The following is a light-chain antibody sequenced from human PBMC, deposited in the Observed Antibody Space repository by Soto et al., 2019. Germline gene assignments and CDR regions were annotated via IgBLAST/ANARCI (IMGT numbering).Light chain of an antibody. V-gene: IGKV3-20*01. CDR1: QSVSSSY. J-gene: IGKJ5*01. CDR2: GAS. CDR3: QQANSFPLT. Sequence: EIVLTQSPGTLSLSPLEIATLSFMASQSVSSSYLAWYQQKPGQAPRLLIFGASFRATGIPDRFSGSGSGTVFTLTISNLQPEDFATYYCQQANSFPLTFGQGTRLEIK.